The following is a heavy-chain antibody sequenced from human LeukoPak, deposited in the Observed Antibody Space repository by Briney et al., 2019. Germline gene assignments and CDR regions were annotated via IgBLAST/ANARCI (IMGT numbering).Heavy chain of an antibody. Sequence: PGGSLRLSCAASGFTFSSYAMSWVRQAPGKGLEWVSAISGSGGSTYYADSVKGRFTISRDNSKNTLYLQMSSLRVEDTAVYYCAKDWGYASGTYYTLWGQGTLVTVSS. CDR3: AKDWGYASGTYYTL. V-gene: IGHV3-23*01. D-gene: IGHD3-10*01. J-gene: IGHJ4*02. CDR2: ISGSGGST. CDR1: GFTFSSYA.